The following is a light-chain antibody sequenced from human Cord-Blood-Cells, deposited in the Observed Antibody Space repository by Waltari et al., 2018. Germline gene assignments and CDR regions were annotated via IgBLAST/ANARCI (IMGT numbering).Light chain of an antibody. J-gene: IGLJ2*01. Sequence: SYELTQPPSVSVSPGQTASITCSGDKLGDKYACWYQQKPGQSPVLVIYQDSKRPSGIPERFSGSNSGKPATLTISGTQAMDEADYYCQAWDSSHVVFGGGTKLTVL. CDR2: QDS. CDR3: QAWDSSHVV. CDR1: KLGDKY. V-gene: IGLV3-1*01.